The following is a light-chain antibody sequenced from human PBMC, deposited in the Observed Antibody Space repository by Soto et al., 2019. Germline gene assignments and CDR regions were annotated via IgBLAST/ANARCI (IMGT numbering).Light chain of an antibody. V-gene: IGLV2-18*02. CDR3: SSYTSSYTWV. CDR2: EVN. CDR1: SSDVGSHNR. J-gene: IGLJ3*02. Sequence: QSALTQPPSVSGSPGQSVTISCTGTSSDVGSHNRVSWYQQPPGTAPKLMIYEVNNRPSGVPGRFSGSKSGNTASPTISGLQAEDEADYYCSSYTSSYTWVFGGGTKLTVL.